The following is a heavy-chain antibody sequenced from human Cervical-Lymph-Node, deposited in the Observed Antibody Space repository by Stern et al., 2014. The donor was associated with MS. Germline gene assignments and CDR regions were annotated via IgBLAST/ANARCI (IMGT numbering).Heavy chain of an antibody. CDR2: IWYDGSKK. V-gene: IGHV3-33*01. CDR3: TGVNYDILTGYYSDY. CDR1: GFEFSNYG. J-gene: IGHJ4*02. D-gene: IGHD3-9*01. Sequence: QVQLVQSGGGVVQPGRSLRLSCAASGFEFSNYGIHWVRQAPGKGLEWVAVIWYDGSKKFYAEFVKGRFTISRDNSKNTVYLHMNSLRVEDTALYYCTGVNYDILTGYYSDYWGQGTLVIVS.